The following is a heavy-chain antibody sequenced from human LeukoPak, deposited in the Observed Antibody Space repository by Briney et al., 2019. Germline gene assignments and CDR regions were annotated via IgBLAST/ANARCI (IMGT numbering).Heavy chain of an antibody. CDR1: GFTFSSYA. Sequence: GGSLRLSCAASGFTFSSYAMHWVRQAPGKGLECVASIRYDSSDKYYADSVKGRFTISRDNSKNTLYLQINSLKAEDTAIYYCVADFDYWGQGTLVTVS. CDR3: VADFDY. J-gene: IGHJ4*02. V-gene: IGHV3-30*02. D-gene: IGHD6-19*01. CDR2: IRYDSSDK.